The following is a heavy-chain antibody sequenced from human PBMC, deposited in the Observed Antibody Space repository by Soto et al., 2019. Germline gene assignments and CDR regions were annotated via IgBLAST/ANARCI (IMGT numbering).Heavy chain of an antibody. V-gene: IGHV5-10-1*01. CDR1: GYTFTSYW. CDR2: IDPSNSFT. J-gene: IGHJ4*02. CDR3: GRHTGLGPIPFDY. Sequence: PGESLKISCPVFGYTFTSYWITWVRQMPGKGLEWMGRIDPSNSFTDYNPSFEGHVMLSVDLSVSTAYLHWSSLKASDTAVYYCGRHTGLGPIPFDYWGQGTPVTVSS.